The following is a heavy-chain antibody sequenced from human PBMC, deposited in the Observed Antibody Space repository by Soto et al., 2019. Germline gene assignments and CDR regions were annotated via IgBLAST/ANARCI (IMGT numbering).Heavy chain of an antibody. CDR2: INPNSGGT. CDR3: ARWSGDYYYGMDV. CDR1: GYTLTGYY. V-gene: IGHV1-2*04. D-gene: IGHD3-10*01. Sequence: ASVKVSCKASGYTLTGYYVHWVRQAPGQGLEWMGWINPNSGGTNYAQKFQGWVTMTRDTSISTAYMELSRLRSDDTAVYYCARWSGDYYYGMDVWGQGTTVTVSS. J-gene: IGHJ6*02.